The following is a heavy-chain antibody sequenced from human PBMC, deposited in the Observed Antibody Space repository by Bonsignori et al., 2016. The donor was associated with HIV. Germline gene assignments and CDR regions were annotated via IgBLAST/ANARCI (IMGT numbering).Heavy chain of an antibody. Sequence: VRQAPGKGLEWVSSISSSSSYIYYADSVKGRFTISRDNAKNSLYLQMNSLRAEDTAVYYCARAYSSSWYGAFDIWGPRDNGHRLL. D-gene: IGHD6-13*01. V-gene: IGHV3-21*01. CDR2: ISSSSSYI. CDR3: ARAYSSSWYGAFDI. J-gene: IGHJ3*02.